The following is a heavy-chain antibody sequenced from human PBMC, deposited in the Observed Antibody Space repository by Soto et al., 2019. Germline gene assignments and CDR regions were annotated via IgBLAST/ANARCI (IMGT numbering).Heavy chain of an antibody. V-gene: IGHV3-30-3*01. J-gene: IGHJ6*01. D-gene: IGHD6-13*01. CDR2: ISYDGSNK. CDR1: GFTFSSYA. Sequence: LRLSCAASGFTFSSYAMHWVRQAPGKGLEWVAVISYDGSNKYYADSVKCRFTISRDNSKNTLYLQMNSLRAEDTAVYYCARVGQQLTYYYGMDVWGQGTTVTVSS. CDR3: ARVGQQLTYYYGMDV.